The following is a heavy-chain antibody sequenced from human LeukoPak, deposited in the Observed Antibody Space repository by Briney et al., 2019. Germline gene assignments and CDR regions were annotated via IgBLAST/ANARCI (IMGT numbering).Heavy chain of an antibody. V-gene: IGHV4-61*02. CDR1: GGSISSGSYY. CDR3: ARSWSGYYTRGYSYFDY. D-gene: IGHD3-3*01. J-gene: IGHJ4*02. Sequence: PSQTLSLTCIVSGGSISSGSYYWSWIRQPAGKGLEWIGRIYTSGSTNYNPSLKSRVTISVDTSKNQFSLKLSSVTAADTAVYYCARSWSGYYTRGYSYFDYWGQGTLVTVSS. CDR2: IYTSGST.